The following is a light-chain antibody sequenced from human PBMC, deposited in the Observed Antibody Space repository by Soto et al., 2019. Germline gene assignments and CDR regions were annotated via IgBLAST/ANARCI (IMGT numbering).Light chain of an antibody. CDR1: SSDVGGFNY. CDR3: ASYTTSSTYV. V-gene: IGLV2-14*03. Sequence: QSVRTQPASVSGSHGQSIAISCTGTSSDVGGFNYVSWYQQHPGKAPKLLIYDVTSRPSGVSDRFSGSKSANTASLTISVLQAEDEADYYCASYTTSSTYVFGTGTKVTVL. J-gene: IGLJ1*01. CDR2: DVT.